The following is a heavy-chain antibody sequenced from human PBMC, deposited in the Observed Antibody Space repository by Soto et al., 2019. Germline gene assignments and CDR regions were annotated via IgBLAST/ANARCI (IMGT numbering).Heavy chain of an antibody. CDR3: ARMRSPSLLRFLEWFGYFDY. D-gene: IGHD3-3*01. CDR2: IFSNDEK. Sequence: SGPTLVNPTETLTLTCTVSGFSLSNARMGVSWIRQPPGKALEWLAHIFSNDEKSYSTSLKSRLTISKDTSKSQVVLTMTNMDPVDTATYYCARMRSPSLLRFLEWFGYFDYWGQGTLVTVSS. J-gene: IGHJ4*02. CDR1: GFSLSNARMG. V-gene: IGHV2-26*01.